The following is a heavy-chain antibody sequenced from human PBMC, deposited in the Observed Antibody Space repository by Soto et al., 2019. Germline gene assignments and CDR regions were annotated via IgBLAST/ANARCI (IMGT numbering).Heavy chain of an antibody. CDR3: AGHSGNFDY. D-gene: IGHD1-26*01. CDR1: GLAFSSYG. J-gene: IGHJ4*02. CDR2: ISYDGSNK. V-gene: IGHV3-30*03. Sequence: GGSLRLSGAAAGLAFSSYGMHWVRQAPGKGLEWVAVISYDGSNKYYADSVKGRFTISRDNSKNTLYLQMNSLRAEDKAVYYCAGHSGNFDYCGQGTLVTVYS.